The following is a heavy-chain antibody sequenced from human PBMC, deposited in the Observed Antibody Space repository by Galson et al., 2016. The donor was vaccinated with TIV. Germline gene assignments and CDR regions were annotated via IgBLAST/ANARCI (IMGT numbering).Heavy chain of an antibody. D-gene: IGHD2-21*01. CDR1: GYTFTIYA. V-gene: IGHV1-3*01. J-gene: IGHJ4*02. CDR2: INAGNGNT. Sequence: SVKVSCKASGYTFTIYAMHWVRQAPGQRLEWMGWINAGNGNTKYSQKFQGRVTITRDSSAYTAYMELSSLRSEDTAVYYCARPPYCGGDCYKYDQWGQGALVTVSS. CDR3: ARPPYCGGDCYKYDQ.